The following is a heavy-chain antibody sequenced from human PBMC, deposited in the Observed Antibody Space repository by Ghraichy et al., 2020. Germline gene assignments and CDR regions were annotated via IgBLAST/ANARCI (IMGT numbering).Heavy chain of an antibody. Sequence: GGSLRLSCAASGFMFSGYWMNWVRQAPGKELEWVASIKDDGSEKYYLDSVKGRFTTFRDNAKKSLYLQMNSLRAEDTAIYYCARPVTPDDAYDIWGQGTMVTVSS. CDR3: ARPVTPDDAYDI. J-gene: IGHJ3*02. CDR1: GFMFSGYW. D-gene: IGHD4-23*01. CDR2: IKDDGSEK. V-gene: IGHV3-7*03.